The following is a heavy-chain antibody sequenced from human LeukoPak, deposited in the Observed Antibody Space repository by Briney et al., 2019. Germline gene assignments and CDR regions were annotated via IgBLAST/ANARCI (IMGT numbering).Heavy chain of an antibody. D-gene: IGHD4-17*01. V-gene: IGHV3-66*01. Sequence: GGSLRFSCAASGFTVSDNYMSWVRQAPGKGLEWVSVMYSGGSTYYADSVRGRFTISRDYSKKRLYLQMNSLRAEDTAVYYCARAYYGDYADAFDIWGQGTMVTVSS. CDR3: ARAYYGDYADAFDI. CDR1: GFTVSDNY. CDR2: MYSGGST. J-gene: IGHJ3*02.